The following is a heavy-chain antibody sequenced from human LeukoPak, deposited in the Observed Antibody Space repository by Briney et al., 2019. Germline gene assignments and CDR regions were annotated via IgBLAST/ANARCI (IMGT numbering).Heavy chain of an antibody. V-gene: IGHV4-39*01. D-gene: IGHD6-19*01. Sequence: SETLSLTCTVSGGSITSRTYYWAWIRQAPGKGLEWIGSRSVRETKYNASLKSRVTISVDTSKNQFSLKLNSVTAADTAVYFCASHIAVAGSAGRPFDYWGQGTLVTVSS. J-gene: IGHJ4*02. CDR3: ASHIAVAGSAGRPFDY. CDR2: RSVRET. CDR1: GGSITSRTYY.